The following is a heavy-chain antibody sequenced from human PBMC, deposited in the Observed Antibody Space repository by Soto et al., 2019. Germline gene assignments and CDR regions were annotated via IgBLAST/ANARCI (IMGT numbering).Heavy chain of an antibody. V-gene: IGHV4-31*03. CDR1: GGSISSGGYY. CDR2: IYYSGST. CDR3: ARESYYYDSSGYYGAFDI. D-gene: IGHD3-22*01. J-gene: IGHJ3*02. Sequence: QVQLQESGPGLVKPSQTLSLTCTVSGGSISSGGYYWSWIRQHPGKGLEWIGYIYYSGSTYYNPXXKSRVTISVDXXKXQXXLKLSSVTAADTAVYYCARESYYYDSSGYYGAFDIWGQGTMVTVSS.